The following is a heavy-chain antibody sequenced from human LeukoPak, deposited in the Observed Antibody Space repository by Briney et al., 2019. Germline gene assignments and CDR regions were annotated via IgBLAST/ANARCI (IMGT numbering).Heavy chain of an antibody. D-gene: IGHD5-18*01. Sequence: GGSLRLSCAASGFTFSSSEMNWVRQAPGKGLEWVSYISSSGSTIYYADSVKGRFTISRDNAKNSLYLQMNSLRAGDTPVYTCARVAQLWLHWGQGTLVTVSS. J-gene: IGHJ4*02. CDR3: ARVAQLWLH. CDR1: GFTFSSSE. CDR2: ISSSGSTI. V-gene: IGHV3-48*03.